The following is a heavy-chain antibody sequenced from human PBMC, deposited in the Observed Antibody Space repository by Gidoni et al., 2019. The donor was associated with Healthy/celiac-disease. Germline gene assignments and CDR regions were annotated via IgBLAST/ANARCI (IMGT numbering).Heavy chain of an antibody. D-gene: IGHD3-22*01. CDR3: ARGTYYYDSSGYSRDV. J-gene: IGHJ6*02. V-gene: IGHV1-69*02. Sequence: HVQLVHSGAQAQKPASSVQASCKASGGTFRSYPISWVRQAPGQGLEWMGRIIPILGIANYAQKFQGRVTITADKSTSTAYMELSSLRSEDTAVYYCARGTYYYDSSGYSRDVWGQGTTVTVSS. CDR2: IIPILGIA. CDR1: GGTFRSYP.